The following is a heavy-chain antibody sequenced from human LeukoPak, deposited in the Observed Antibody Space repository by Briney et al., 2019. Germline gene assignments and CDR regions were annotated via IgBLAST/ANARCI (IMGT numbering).Heavy chain of an antibody. Sequence: TGGSLRLSCAASGFTFSSYAMSWVRQAPGKGLEWVSAISGSGGSTYYADSVKGRFTISRDNSKNTLYLQMNSLRAEDTVVYYCAKSPPWLVPPSYYFDYWGQGTLVTVSS. CDR2: ISGSGGST. CDR3: AKSPPWLVPPSYYFDY. J-gene: IGHJ4*02. CDR1: GFTFSSYA. V-gene: IGHV3-23*01. D-gene: IGHD6-19*01.